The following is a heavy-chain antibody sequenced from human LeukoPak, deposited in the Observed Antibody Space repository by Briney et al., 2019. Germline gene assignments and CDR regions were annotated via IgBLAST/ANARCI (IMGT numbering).Heavy chain of an antibody. CDR2: INSDGSST. D-gene: IGHD4-17*01. J-gene: IGHJ6*02. V-gene: IGHV3-74*01. CDR3: ARDRYGDYPSEHYGMDV. CDR1: GFTFSSYW. Sequence: PGGSLRLSCAASGFTFSSYWMHWVRQALGKGLVWVSRINSDGSSTSYADSVKGRFTISRDNAKNTLYLQMNSLRAEDTAVYYCARDRYGDYPSEHYGMDVWGQGTTVTVSS.